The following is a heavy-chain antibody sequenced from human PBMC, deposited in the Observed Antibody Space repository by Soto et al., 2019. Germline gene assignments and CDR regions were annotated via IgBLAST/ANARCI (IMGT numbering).Heavy chain of an antibody. CDR1: GGSISSYY. CDR3: ARDSPTLITIFGVVPGGGWFDP. CDR2: IYYSGST. Sequence: SETLSLTCTVSGGSISSYYWSWIRQPPGKGLEWIGYIYYSGSTNYNPSLQSRVTLSVDTSKNQFSLKLSSVTAADTAVYYCARDSPTLITIFGVVPGGGWFDPWGQGTLVTVSS. D-gene: IGHD3-3*01. V-gene: IGHV4-59*01. J-gene: IGHJ5*02.